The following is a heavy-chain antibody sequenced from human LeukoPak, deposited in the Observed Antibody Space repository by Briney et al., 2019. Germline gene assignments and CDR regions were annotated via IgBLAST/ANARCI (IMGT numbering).Heavy chain of an antibody. Sequence: GASVKVSCKASGGTFSSYAISWVRQAPGQGLEWMGGIIPIFGTANYAQKFQGRVTITADKSTSTAYMELSSPRSEDTAVYYCAREEQLHLDYWGQGTLVTVSS. CDR3: AREEQLHLDY. D-gene: IGHD6-6*01. J-gene: IGHJ4*02. CDR1: GGTFSSYA. CDR2: IIPIFGTA. V-gene: IGHV1-69*06.